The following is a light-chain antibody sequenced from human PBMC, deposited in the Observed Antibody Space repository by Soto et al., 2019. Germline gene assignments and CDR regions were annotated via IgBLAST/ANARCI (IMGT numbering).Light chain of an antibody. CDR1: SSDVGAFNY. V-gene: IGLV2-14*01. J-gene: IGLJ1*01. CDR2: DVS. CDR3: NSYTSSTTSYI. Sequence: QSLLTQPASVSGSPGQSITISCTGTSSDVGAFNYVSWYQQHPGKAPKLMIYDVSNRPSGVSNRFSGSKSGNTASLTISGLQVEDEADYYCNSYTSSTTSYIFGTGTKTPS.